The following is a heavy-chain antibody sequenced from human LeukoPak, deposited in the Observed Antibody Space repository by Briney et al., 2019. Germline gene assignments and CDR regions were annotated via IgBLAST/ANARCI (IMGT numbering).Heavy chain of an antibody. V-gene: IGHV4-4*02. J-gene: IGHJ4*02. D-gene: IGHD4-11*01. CDR2: IYHSGST. CDR1: GGSISSSNW. CDR3: ARVGGKRMTTDRPTIDY. Sequence: SETLSLTCAVSGGSISSSNWWSWVRPPPGKGLEWIGEIYHSGSTNYNPSLKSRVTISVDKSKNQFSLKLSSVTAADTAVYYCARVGGKRMTTDRPTIDYWGQGTLVTVSS.